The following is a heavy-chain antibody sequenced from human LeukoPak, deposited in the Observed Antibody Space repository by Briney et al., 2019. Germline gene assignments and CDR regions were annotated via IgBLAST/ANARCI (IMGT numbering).Heavy chain of an antibody. CDR3: ARGERTSLFDYYYGMDV. CDR1: GGSISSGGYY. V-gene: IGHV4-31*03. J-gene: IGHJ6*02. D-gene: IGHD1-1*01. CDR2: IYYSGST. Sequence: SETLSLTCTVSGGSISSGGYYWSWIRQHPGKGLEWIGYIYYSGSTYYNPSLKSRVTISVDTSKNQFSLKLSSVTAADTAVYYCARGERTSLFDYYYGMDVWGQGTTVTVSS.